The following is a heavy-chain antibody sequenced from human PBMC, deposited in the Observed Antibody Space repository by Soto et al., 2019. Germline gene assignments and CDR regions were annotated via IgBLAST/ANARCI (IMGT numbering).Heavy chain of an antibody. CDR1: GFTVRSYA. CDR3: ARPMIGPFDI. J-gene: IGHJ3*02. CDR2: ISYDGSNK. V-gene: IGHV3-30-3*01. D-gene: IGHD3-22*01. Sequence: GGSMELCSAASGFTVRSYAMHWVRQAPGKGLEWVAVISYDGSNKYYADSVKGRFTISRDNSKNTLYLQMNSLRAEDTAVYYCARPMIGPFDIWGQGTMVTVSS.